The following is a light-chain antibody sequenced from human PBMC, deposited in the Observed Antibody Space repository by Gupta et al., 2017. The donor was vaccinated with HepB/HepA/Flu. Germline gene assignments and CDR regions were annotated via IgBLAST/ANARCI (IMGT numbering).Light chain of an antibody. CDR3: HQYNIYSPWT. J-gene: IGKJ1*01. CDR1: QSISSW. CDR2: KAS. Sequence: DIQMTQSPSTLSASVGDRVTITCRASQSISSWLAWYQQKPGKAPKLLIYKASSLESGVPSRFSGSGSGTEFTLTISSLQPDDFATYYCHQYNIYSPWTFGQGTKVEIK. V-gene: IGKV1-5*03.